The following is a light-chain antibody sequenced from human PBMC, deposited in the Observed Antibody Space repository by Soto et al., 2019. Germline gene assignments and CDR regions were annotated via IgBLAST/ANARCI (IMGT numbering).Light chain of an antibody. V-gene: IGLV1-40*01. CDR1: SSNIGADYD. CDR3: QSFDSSLSVV. CDR2: GNT. Sequence: QSVLTQPPSVSGAPGQRVTISCTGSSSNIGADYDVHWYQHLPGRAPKLLIFGNTNRPSGVPDQFSGSKSGTSASLAITGLQADDEGDYYCQSFDSSLSVVFGGGTKVTVL. J-gene: IGLJ2*01.